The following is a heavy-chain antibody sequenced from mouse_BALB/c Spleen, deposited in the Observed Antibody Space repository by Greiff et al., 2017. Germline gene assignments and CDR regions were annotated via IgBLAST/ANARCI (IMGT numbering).Heavy chain of an antibody. J-gene: IGHJ2*01. V-gene: IGHV3-6*02. CDR2: ISYDGSN. CDR1: GYSITSGYY. Sequence: VQLQQSGPGLVKPSQSLSLTCSVTGYSITSGYYWNWIRQFPGNKLEWMGYISYDGSNNYNPSLKNRISITRDTSKNQFFLKLNSVTTEDTATYYCATYFDYWGQGTTLTVSS. CDR3: ATYFDY.